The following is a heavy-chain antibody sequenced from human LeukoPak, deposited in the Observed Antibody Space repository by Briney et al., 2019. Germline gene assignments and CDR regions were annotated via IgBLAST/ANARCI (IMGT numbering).Heavy chain of an antibody. CDR1: GYTFTGYY. D-gene: IGHD1-26*01. CDR3: ARERGSGGFDY. V-gene: IGHV1-2*02. J-gene: IGHJ4*02. CDR2: INPNSGGT. Sequence: GASVKVSCKASGYTFTGYYMHWVRQAPGQGLGWMGWINPNSGGTNYAQKFQRRVTMTRDTSISTAYMELSRLRSEDTAVYYCARERGSGGFDYWGQGTLVTVSS.